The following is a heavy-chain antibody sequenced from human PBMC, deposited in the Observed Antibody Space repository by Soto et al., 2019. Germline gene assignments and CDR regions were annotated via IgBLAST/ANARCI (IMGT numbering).Heavy chain of an antibody. J-gene: IGHJ5*02. CDR1: GYTFINYD. CDR3: ARRRGSNGWFDL. D-gene: IGHD2-8*01. Sequence: QGQLVQAGAEVKKPGASVKVSCQASGYTFINYDINWVRQSTGQGLEWVGWMNPDSGNTGYAQNFQGRVTMTGNTSISSVYMELSILTSEDTAVYYCARRRGSNGWFDLWGQGTLVTVSS. CDR2: MNPDSGNT. V-gene: IGHV1-8*01.